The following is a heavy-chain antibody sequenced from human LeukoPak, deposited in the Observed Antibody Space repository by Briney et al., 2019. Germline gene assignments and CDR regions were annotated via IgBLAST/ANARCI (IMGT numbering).Heavy chain of an antibody. CDR2: IKQDGSEK. D-gene: IGHD6-6*01. J-gene: IGHJ6*03. CDR3: ARESKLGSYYYMDV. CDR1: GFTFISYW. V-gene: IGHV3-7*03. Sequence: GGSLRLSCAASGFTFISYWMSWVRQAPGKGLEWVANIKQDGSEKYYVDSVKGRFTISRDNAKNSLYLQMNSLRAEDTALYYCARESKLGSYYYMDVWGKGTTVTVSS.